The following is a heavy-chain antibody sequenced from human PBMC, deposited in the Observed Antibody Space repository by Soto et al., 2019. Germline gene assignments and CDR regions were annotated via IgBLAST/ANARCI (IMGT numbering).Heavy chain of an antibody. V-gene: IGHV4-31*03. CDR2: VYYSGSS. J-gene: IGHJ5*02. CDR3: AKLSCTSSTCYFPGWFDP. D-gene: IGHD2-2*01. Sequence: QVQLQESGPGLVKPSETLSLTCTVSGDSISGGASFWSWIRQPPGKGLEWITNVYYSGSSYYNPSHKSRLTISVDTTKNQFSLQLKSMTAADTAVYYCAKLSCTSSTCYFPGWFDPWGQGTLVTVSS. CDR1: GDSISGGASF.